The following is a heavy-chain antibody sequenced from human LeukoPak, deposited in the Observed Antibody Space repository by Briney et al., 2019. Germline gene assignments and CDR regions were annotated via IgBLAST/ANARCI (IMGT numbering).Heavy chain of an antibody. Sequence: GGSLRLSCAASGFTFSDYYMSWIRQAPGTGLEWVSYISSSSSYTNYADSVKGRFTISRDNAKNSLYLQMNSLRAEDTAVYYCARGYGDNPYGMDVWGQGTTVTVSS. V-gene: IGHV3-11*06. CDR2: ISSSSSYT. D-gene: IGHD4-17*01. CDR3: ARGYGDNPYGMDV. J-gene: IGHJ6*02. CDR1: GFTFSDYY.